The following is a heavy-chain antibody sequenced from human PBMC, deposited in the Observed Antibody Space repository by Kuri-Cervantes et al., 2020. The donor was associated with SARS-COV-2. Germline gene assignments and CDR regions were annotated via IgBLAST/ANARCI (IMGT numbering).Heavy chain of an antibody. CDR1: GDSIKSGYF. Sequence: SQTLSLTCAVSGDSIKSGYFWGWIRQPPGKGLEWIGEINHSGSTNYNPSLKSRVTISVDTSKNQFSLKLSSVTAADTAAYYCARHFLAATFDYWGQGTLVTVSS. V-gene: IGHV4-38-2*01. J-gene: IGHJ4*02. CDR2: INHSGST. CDR3: ARHFLAATFDY. D-gene: IGHD3-3*01.